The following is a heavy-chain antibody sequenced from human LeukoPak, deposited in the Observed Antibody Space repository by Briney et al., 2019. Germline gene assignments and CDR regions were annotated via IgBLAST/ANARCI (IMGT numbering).Heavy chain of an antibody. D-gene: IGHD6-13*01. J-gene: IGHJ6*03. CDR1: GFTFSSYA. CDR3: AKDHIAAAIYYYYYMDV. CDR2: ISGSGGST. Sequence: GGSLRLSCAASGFTFSSYAMSWVRQAPGKGLEWVSAISGSGGSTYYADSVKGRFTISRDNSKDTLYLQMSSLRAEDTAVYYCAKDHIAAAIYYYYYMDVWGKGTTVTVSS. V-gene: IGHV3-23*01.